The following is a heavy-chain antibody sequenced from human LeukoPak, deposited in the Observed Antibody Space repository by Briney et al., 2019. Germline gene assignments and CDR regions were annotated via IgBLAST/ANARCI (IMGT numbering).Heavy chain of an antibody. CDR1: GFTFSDYY. CDR3: ASLYDSSGLSDY. D-gene: IGHD3-22*01. Sequence: GSLRLSCAASGFTFSDYYMSWIRQAPGKGLEWVSYISSSGSTIYYADSVKGRFTISRDNAKNSLYLQMNSLRAEDTAVYYCASLYDSSGLSDYWGQGTLVTVSS. CDR2: ISSSGSTI. V-gene: IGHV3-11*01. J-gene: IGHJ4*02.